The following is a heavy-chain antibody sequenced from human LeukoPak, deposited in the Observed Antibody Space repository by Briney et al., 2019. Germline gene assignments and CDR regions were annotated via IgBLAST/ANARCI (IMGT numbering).Heavy chain of an antibody. V-gene: IGHV4-59*08. D-gene: IGHD2-2*01. CDR1: GGSISSYY. CDR2: IYYSGST. CDR3: ARHPVVPAPFDY. Sequence: PSETLSLTCTVSGGSISSYYWSWIRQPPGKGLEWIGYIYYSGSTNYNPSLKSRVTISVDTSKNQFSLKLSSVTAADTAVYYCARHPVVPAPFDYWGQGTLVTVSS. J-gene: IGHJ4*02.